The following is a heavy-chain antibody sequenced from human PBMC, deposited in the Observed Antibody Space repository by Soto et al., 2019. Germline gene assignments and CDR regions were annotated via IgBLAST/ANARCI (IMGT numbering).Heavy chain of an antibody. CDR2: INHSGST. Sequence: SETLSLTCAVYGGSFSGYYWSWIRQPPGKGLEWIGEINHSGSTNYNPSLKSRVTISVDTSKNQFSLKLSSVTAADTAVYYCARRKRNSGSYSGYFQHWGQGTLVTVSS. D-gene: IGHD1-26*01. J-gene: IGHJ1*01. CDR1: GGSFSGYY. V-gene: IGHV4-34*01. CDR3: ARRKRNSGSYSGYFQH.